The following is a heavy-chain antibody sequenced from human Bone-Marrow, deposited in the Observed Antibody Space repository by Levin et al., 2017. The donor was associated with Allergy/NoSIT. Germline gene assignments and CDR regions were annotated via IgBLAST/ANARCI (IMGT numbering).Heavy chain of an antibody. D-gene: IGHD2-21*02. Sequence: SETLSLTCTVSGGSISSSSYYWGWIRQPPGTGLEWIGSIYYSGSTYYNPSLKSRVTISVDTSKNQFSLKLSSVTAADTAVYYCARELHIVVVTAISDDAFDIWGQGTMVTVSS. CDR2: IYYSGST. V-gene: IGHV4-39*07. CDR3: ARELHIVVVTAISDDAFDI. J-gene: IGHJ3*02. CDR1: GGSISSSSYY.